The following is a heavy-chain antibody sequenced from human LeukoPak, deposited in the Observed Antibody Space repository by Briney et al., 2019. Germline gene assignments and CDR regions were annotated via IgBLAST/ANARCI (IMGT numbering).Heavy chain of an antibody. Sequence: GGSLRLSCAASGFTFSGYEMNWVRQAPGKRLEWVSCISSSGSTIYYADSVKGRFTISRDNAKNSLYLQMNSLRAEDTAVYYCARNPVVVPAAGAFDIWGQGTMVTVSS. CDR1: GFTFSGYE. D-gene: IGHD2-2*01. J-gene: IGHJ3*02. CDR3: ARNPVVVPAAGAFDI. V-gene: IGHV3-48*03. CDR2: ISSSGSTI.